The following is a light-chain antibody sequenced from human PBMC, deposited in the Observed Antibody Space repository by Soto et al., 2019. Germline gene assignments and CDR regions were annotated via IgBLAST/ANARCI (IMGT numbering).Light chain of an antibody. CDR3: QQYNKWPLT. CDR2: GAT. CDR1: QSVSSN. V-gene: IGKV3-15*01. Sequence: EIVMTQSPATLSVSPGGTATVSCRASQSVSSNVAWSQQKPGQATRLLIFGATTRHTGIPARVSGRGSVTEVTLTISSLQSDDSGVYYCQQYNKWPLTFGGGTKVDIK. J-gene: IGKJ4*01.